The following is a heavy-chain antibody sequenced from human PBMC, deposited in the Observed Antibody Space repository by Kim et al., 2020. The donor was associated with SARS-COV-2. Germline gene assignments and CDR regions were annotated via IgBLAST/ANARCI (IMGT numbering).Heavy chain of an antibody. CDR3: ARESYQSSGYYYDYYYGMDV. J-gene: IGHJ6*02. D-gene: IGHD3-22*01. CDR2: INAGNGNT. Sequence: ASVKVSCKASGYTFTSYAMHWVRQAPGQRLEWMGWINAGNGNTKYSQKFQGRVTITRDTYASTAYMELSSLRSEDTAVYYCARESYQSSGYYYDYYYGMDVWGQGTTVTVSS. CDR1: GYTFTSYA. V-gene: IGHV1-3*01.